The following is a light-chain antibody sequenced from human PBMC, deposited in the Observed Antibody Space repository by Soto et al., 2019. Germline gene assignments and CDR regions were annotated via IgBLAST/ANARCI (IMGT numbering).Light chain of an antibody. Sequence: DIQMTQSPSSLSASVGDSLTLTCRASQTISSWLAWYQQKPGKAPKLLIYKASTLKSGVPSRFSGSGSGTEFTLTISSLQPDDFATYYCQHYNSYSEAFGQGTKVDIK. CDR2: KAS. CDR3: QHYNSYSEA. J-gene: IGKJ1*01. CDR1: QTISSW. V-gene: IGKV1-5*03.